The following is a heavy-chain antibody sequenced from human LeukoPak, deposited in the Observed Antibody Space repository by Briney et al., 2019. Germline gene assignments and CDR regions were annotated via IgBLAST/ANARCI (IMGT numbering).Heavy chain of an antibody. D-gene: IGHD2-21*02. CDR3: ARAYCGGDCYSWAFDI. CDR2: INPNSGGT. V-gene: IGHV1-2*02. Sequence: ASVKVSCKASGYTFTGYYMHWVRQAPGQGLEWIGWINPNSGGTNYAQKFQGRVTMTRDTSISTAYMELSRLRSDDTAVYYCARAYCGGDCYSWAFDIWGQGTMVTVSS. J-gene: IGHJ3*02. CDR1: GYTFTGYY.